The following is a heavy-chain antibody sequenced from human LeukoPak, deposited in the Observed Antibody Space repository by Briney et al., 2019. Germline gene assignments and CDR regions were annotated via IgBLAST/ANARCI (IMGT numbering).Heavy chain of an antibody. CDR1: GFTFRVYG. CDR3: ATYRQVLLPFES. CDR2: IFPSGGEI. V-gene: IGHV3-23*01. Sequence: PGGTLRLSCVVSGFTFRVYGMSWVRQAPGKGLEWVSSIFPSGGEIHYADSVRGRFTISRDNSKSTLSLQMNSLRAEDTAIYYCATYRQVLLPFESWGQGTLVTVSS. D-gene: IGHD2-8*02. J-gene: IGHJ4*02.